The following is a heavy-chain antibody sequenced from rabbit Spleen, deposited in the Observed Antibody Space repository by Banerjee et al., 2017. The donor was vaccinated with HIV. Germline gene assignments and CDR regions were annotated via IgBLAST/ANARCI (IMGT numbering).Heavy chain of an antibody. CDR3: VRGASSSGYYNL. CDR1: GFDFSSYG. D-gene: IGHD1-1*01. J-gene: IGHJ4*01. Sequence: QEQLVESGGGLVQPGGSLKLSCKASGFDFSSYGVSWVRQAPGKGLEWIGYIDPVFGITYYANWVNGRFTISSHNAQNTLYLQLNSLTVADTATYFCVRGASSSGYYNLWGQGTLVTVS. V-gene: IGHV1S47*01. CDR2: IDPVFGIT.